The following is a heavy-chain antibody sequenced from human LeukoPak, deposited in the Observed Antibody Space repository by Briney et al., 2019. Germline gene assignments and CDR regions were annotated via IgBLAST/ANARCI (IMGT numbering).Heavy chain of an antibody. V-gene: IGHV3-21*01. Sequence: NPGGSLRLSCAASGFTFSSYSMNWVRQAPGKGLGWVSSINSSSYIYYADSVKGRFTISRDNAKNSLHLQMNSLRAEDTAVYYCARGYWYYFDYWGQGTLVTVSS. CDR3: ARGYWYYFDY. CDR2: INSSSYI. J-gene: IGHJ4*02. CDR1: GFTFSSYS. D-gene: IGHD2-8*02.